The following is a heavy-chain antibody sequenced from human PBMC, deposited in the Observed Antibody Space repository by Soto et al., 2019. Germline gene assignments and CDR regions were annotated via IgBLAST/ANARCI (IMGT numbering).Heavy chain of an antibody. J-gene: IGHJ4*02. CDR2: ISAYNGNT. CDR3: EMTSRIVGATTASY. V-gene: IGHV1-18*01. Sequence: QVQLVQSGAEVKKPGASVKVSCKASGYTFTSYGISWVRQAPGQGLEWMGWISAYNGNTNYAQKLQGRGTMTAGPSTSTGYMELRRLRSDDTAVYYCEMTSRIVGATTASYWGRGTLVTVSS. D-gene: IGHD1-26*01. CDR1: GYTFTSYG.